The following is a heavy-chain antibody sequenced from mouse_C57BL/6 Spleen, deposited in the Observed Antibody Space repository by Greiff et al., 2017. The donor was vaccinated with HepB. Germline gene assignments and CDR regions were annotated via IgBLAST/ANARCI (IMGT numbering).Heavy chain of an antibody. D-gene: IGHD1-1*01. CDR3: GRYYGSSSWFAY. CDR1: GYTFTSYG. J-gene: IGHJ3*01. Sequence: VQLQHSGAELARPGASVKLSCKASGYTFTSYGISWVKQRTGQGLEWIGEIYPRSGNTYYNEKFKGKATLTADKSSSTAYMELRSLTSEDSAVYFCGRYYGSSSWFAYWGQGTLVTVSA. CDR2: IYPRSGNT. V-gene: IGHV1-81*01.